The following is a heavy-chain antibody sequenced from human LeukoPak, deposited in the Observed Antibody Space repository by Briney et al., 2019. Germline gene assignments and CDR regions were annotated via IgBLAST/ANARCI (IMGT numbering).Heavy chain of an antibody. Sequence: GGSLRLSCAASGFTFSSYAMSWVRQAPGKGLEWVSYISSSGSTIYYADSVKGRFTISRDNAKNSLYLQMNSLRAEDTAVYYCARDRYSYDAFDIWGQGTMVTVSS. CDR2: ISSSGSTI. D-gene: IGHD5-18*01. CDR1: GFTFSSYA. J-gene: IGHJ3*02. CDR3: ARDRYSYDAFDI. V-gene: IGHV3-48*04.